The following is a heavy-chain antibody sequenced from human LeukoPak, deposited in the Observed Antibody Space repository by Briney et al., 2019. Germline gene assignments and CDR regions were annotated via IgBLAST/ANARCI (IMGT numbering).Heavy chain of an antibody. CDR3: ARAQVVRGVIDFDY. Sequence: SETLSLTCTVSGGSISSYYWSWIRQPPGKGLEWIGYIYYSGSTNYNPSLKSRVTISVDTSKNQFSLKLSSVTAADTAVYHCARAQVVRGVIDFDYWGQGTLVTVSS. D-gene: IGHD3-10*01. V-gene: IGHV4-59*01. CDR1: GGSISSYY. CDR2: IYYSGST. J-gene: IGHJ4*02.